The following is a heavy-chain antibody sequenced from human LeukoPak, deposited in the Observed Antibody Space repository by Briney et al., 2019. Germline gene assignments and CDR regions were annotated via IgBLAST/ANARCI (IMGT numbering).Heavy chain of an antibody. J-gene: IGHJ6*02. CDR3: ARRAGPLLASYYYYSMDV. D-gene: IGHD2-15*01. Sequence: PGGSLRLSCAASGFTFSSYAMHWVRQAPGKGLEWVAVISYDVSNKYYADSVKGRFTISRDNSKNTLYLQMNSLRAEDTAVYYCARRAGPLLASYYYYSMDVWGQGTTVTVSS. V-gene: IGHV3-30-3*01. CDR2: ISYDVSNK. CDR1: GFTFSSYA.